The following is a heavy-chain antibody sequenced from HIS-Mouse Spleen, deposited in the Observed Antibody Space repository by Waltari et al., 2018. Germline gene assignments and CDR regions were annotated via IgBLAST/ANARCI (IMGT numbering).Heavy chain of an antibody. V-gene: IGHV4-39*07. Sequence: QLQLQESGPGLVKPSETLSLTCTVSGGSISSRSYYLGWIRQPPWKGLEWIGSIYYSGSTYYNPSLKSRVTISVDSSKNQFSLKLSSVTAADTAVYYCAREIPYSSSWYDWYFDLWGRGTLVTVSS. CDR2: IYYSGST. CDR3: AREIPYSSSWYDWYFDL. CDR1: GGSISSRSYY. J-gene: IGHJ2*01. D-gene: IGHD6-13*01.